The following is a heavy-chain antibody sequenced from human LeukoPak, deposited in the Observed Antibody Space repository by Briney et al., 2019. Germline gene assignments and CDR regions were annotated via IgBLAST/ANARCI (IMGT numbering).Heavy chain of an antibody. D-gene: IGHD2-15*01. CDR1: GFTFSSYE. J-gene: IGHJ4*02. CDR3: ANLTGISGVGKDY. CDR2: ISSSGSTI. Sequence: PGGSLRLSCAASGFTFSSYEMNWVRQAPGKGLEWVSYISSSGSTIYYADSVKGRFTISRDNAKNSMYLQMNSLRAEDTAVYYCANLTGISGVGKDYWGQGTLVTVSS. V-gene: IGHV3-48*03.